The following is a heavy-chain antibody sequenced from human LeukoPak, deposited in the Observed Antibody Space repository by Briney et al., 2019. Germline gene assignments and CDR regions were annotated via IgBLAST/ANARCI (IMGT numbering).Heavy chain of an antibody. CDR3: ARNSLGSARLFDP. Sequence: ASVKVSCKASGGTFSSYAISWVRQAPGQGLEWMGGIIPIFGTANYAQKFHGRVTITTDESTSTAYMELSSLRSEDTAVYYCARNSLGSARLFDPWGQGTLVTVSS. J-gene: IGHJ5*02. D-gene: IGHD3-16*01. CDR2: IIPIFGTA. V-gene: IGHV1-69*05. CDR1: GGTFSSYA.